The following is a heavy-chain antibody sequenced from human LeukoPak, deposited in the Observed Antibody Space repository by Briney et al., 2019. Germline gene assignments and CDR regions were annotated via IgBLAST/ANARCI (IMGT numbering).Heavy chain of an antibody. J-gene: IGHJ4*02. CDR3: AKEERYFDY. V-gene: IGHV3-23*01. CDR2: ITFSDGYT. Sequence: GGCLRLSCAASGLTFTSYTMTWVRQAPGKGLEWVSSITFSDGYTYYADSVKGRFIISRDNSKNTLYLQMSSLRGEDTAVYYCAKEERYFDYWGQGTLVTVSS. CDR1: GLTFTSYT. D-gene: IGHD3-9*01.